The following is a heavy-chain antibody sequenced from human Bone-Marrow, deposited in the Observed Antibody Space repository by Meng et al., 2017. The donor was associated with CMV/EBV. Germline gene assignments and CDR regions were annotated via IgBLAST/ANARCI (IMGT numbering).Heavy chain of an antibody. V-gene: IGHV5-51*01. J-gene: IGHJ6*02. CDR1: GYTFTNYW. CDR3: ARHGDIVVVPAAIGAGAYYYGMDV. D-gene: IGHD2-2*02. Sequence: GESLKISCKVSGYTFTNYWIGWVRQMPGKGLEWMGIIYPGGSDTRYSPSFQGQVTISADKSISTAYLQWSSLKASDTAMYYCARHGDIVVVPAAIGAGAYYYGMDVWGQGTTVAVSS. CDR2: IYPGGSDT.